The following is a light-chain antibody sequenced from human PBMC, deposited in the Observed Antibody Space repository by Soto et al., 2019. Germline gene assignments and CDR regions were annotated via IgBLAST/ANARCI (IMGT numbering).Light chain of an antibody. CDR1: SSDVGGYNY. Sequence: QSFLRQPPSASGSPGHSVTISCTGTSSDVGGYNYVSWYQQHPGKAPKLVIYEVTKRPSGVPDRFSGSKSGNTASLTVSGLQAEDEADYYCSSFTGASTIFGTGTKVTVL. CDR3: SSFTGASTI. CDR2: EVT. V-gene: IGLV2-8*01. J-gene: IGLJ1*01.